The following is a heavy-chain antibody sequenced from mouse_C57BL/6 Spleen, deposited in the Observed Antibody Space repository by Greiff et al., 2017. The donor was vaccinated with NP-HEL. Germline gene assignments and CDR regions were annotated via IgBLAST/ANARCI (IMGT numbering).Heavy chain of an antibody. Sequence: VQLQQSGAELARPGASVKLSCKASGYTFTSYGISWVKQRTGQGLEWIGEIYPRSGNTYYNEKFKGKATLTADKSSSTAYMELRSLTSEDSAVYFCARWDYGSSGGYWGQGTTLTVSS. J-gene: IGHJ2*01. CDR1: GYTFTSYG. D-gene: IGHD1-1*01. CDR3: ARWDYGSSGGY. CDR2: IYPRSGNT. V-gene: IGHV1-81*01.